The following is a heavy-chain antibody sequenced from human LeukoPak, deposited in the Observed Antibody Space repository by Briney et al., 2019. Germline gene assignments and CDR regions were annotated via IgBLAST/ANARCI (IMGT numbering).Heavy chain of an antibody. V-gene: IGHV4-34*01. CDR1: GGSFSGYY. CDR3: ASSRGIWFGELSQAWAYYYYGMDV. D-gene: IGHD3-10*01. J-gene: IGHJ6*02. Sequence: SETLSLTCAVYGGSFSGYYWSWIRQPPGEGLEWIGEINHSGSTNYNPSLKSRVTISVDTSKNQFSLKLSSVTAADTAVYYCASSRGIWFGELSQAWAYYYYGMDVWGQGTTVTVSS. CDR2: INHSGST.